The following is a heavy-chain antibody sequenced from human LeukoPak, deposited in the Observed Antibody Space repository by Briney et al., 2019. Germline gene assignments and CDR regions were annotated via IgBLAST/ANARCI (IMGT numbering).Heavy chain of an antibody. Sequence: GGSLRLSCAVSGFIFKNYAMNWVRQAPGKGLEGVSTVTGPGGNTYHADSVQGRFTISRDNSKNMLYLEMHSLRAEDTAVYYCAKDKIARVGDQFLSPASHYHYGMDVWGKGATVAVSS. CDR1: GFIFKNYA. CDR2: VTGPGGNT. J-gene: IGHJ6*04. CDR3: AKDKIARVGDQFLSPASHYHYGMDV. V-gene: IGHV3-23*01. D-gene: IGHD3-10*01.